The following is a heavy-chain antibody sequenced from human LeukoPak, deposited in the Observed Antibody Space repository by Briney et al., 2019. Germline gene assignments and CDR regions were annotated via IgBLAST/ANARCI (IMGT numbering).Heavy chain of an antibody. CDR3: ARSMYSSSPPLYFDY. Sequence: SVKVSCKASGGTFSSHAISWVRQAPGQGLEWMGGIIPIFGTANYAQKFQGRVTITADESTSTAYMELSSLRSEDTAVYYCARSMYSSSPPLYFDYWGQGTLVTVSS. CDR2: IIPIFGTA. D-gene: IGHD6-13*01. J-gene: IGHJ4*02. V-gene: IGHV1-69*13. CDR1: GGTFSSHA.